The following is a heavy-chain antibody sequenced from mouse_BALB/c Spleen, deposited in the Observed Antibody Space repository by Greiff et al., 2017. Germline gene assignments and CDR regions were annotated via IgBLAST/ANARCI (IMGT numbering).Heavy chain of an antibody. J-gene: IGHJ3*01. CDR1: GFTFSDYY. CDR3: ARNGDGGAWFAY. D-gene: IGHD4-1*01. V-gene: IGHV5-4*02. CDR2: ISDGGSYT. Sequence: EVKLVESGGGLVKPGGSLKLSCAASGFTFSDYYMYWVRQTPEKRLEWVATISDGGSYTYYPDSVKGRFTISRDNAKNNLYLQLSSLKSEDTAMYYCARNGDGGAWFAYWGQGTLVTVSA.